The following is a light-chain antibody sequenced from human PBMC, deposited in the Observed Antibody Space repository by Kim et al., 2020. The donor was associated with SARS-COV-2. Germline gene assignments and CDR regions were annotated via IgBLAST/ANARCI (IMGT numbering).Light chain of an antibody. CDR1: QSVTSSY. V-gene: IGKV3-20*01. Sequence: PGERATLSCRASQSVTSSYIAWFQQKPGQAPRLLIYGATTRATGIPDRFSGSASRTDFTLTISRLEPEDFGVYYCQQYGLSPRTFGQGTKVDIK. J-gene: IGKJ1*01. CDR3: QQYGLSPRT. CDR2: GAT.